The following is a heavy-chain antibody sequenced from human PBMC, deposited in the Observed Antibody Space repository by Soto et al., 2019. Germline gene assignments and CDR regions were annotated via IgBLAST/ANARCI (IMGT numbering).Heavy chain of an antibody. CDR2: ISYDGGST. V-gene: IGHV3-30-3*01. Sequence: QVHVVESGGGVVHPGRSLRLSCAVSGFTFSDYAMHWVRQAPGKGLEWVAAISYDGGSTYYADSVKGRFTFSRDNSNYMLYLQMSSRRPEDTALYCGVRGSEYRMLNYGMDVWGQGTTVIVSS. J-gene: IGHJ6*02. CDR3: VRGSEYRMLNYGMDV. D-gene: IGHD2-2*02. CDR1: GFTFSDYA.